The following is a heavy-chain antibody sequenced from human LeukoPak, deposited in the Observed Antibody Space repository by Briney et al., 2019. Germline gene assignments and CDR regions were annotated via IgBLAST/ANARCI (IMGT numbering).Heavy chain of an antibody. CDR2: IKQDGSEK. J-gene: IGHJ4*02. V-gene: IGHV3-7*01. CDR1: GFTFSSYW. D-gene: IGHD5-24*01. CDR3: VRLSRDGYKGPGADY. Sequence: GGSLRLSCAASGFTFSSYWMSWVRQAPGKGLEWVANIKQDGSEKYYVDSVKGRFTISRDNAKNSLYLQMNSLRAEDTAVNYCVRLSRDGYKGPGADYWGQGTLVTVSS.